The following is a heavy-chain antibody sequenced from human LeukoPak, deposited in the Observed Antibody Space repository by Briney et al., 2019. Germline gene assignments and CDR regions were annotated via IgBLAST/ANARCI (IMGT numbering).Heavy chain of an antibody. J-gene: IGHJ4*02. D-gene: IGHD3-22*01. CDR2: ISYDGSNK. Sequence: GGSLRLSCAASGFTFSSYGMHWVRQAPGKGLEWVAVISYDGSNKYYADSVKGRFTISRGNSKNTLYLQMNSLRAEDTVVYYCAKVAYYYDSSAHFDYWGQGTLVTVSS. V-gene: IGHV3-30*18. CDR3: AKVAYYYDSSAHFDY. CDR1: GFTFSSYG.